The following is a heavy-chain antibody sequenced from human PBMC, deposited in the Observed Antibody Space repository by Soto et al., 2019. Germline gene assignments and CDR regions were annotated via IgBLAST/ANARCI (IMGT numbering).Heavy chain of an antibody. CDR3: ARDKITGLFDY. J-gene: IGHJ4*02. Sequence: QVQLQQWGAGLLKPSETLSLTCAVYGGSFSGYYWTWIRQPPGTGLEWIGEINHSGSTNYNPSLKSRVTTSVDTSKNQVSLKLTSVTAADTAVYYCARDKITGLFDYWGQGTLVTVSS. CDR2: INHSGST. D-gene: IGHD2-8*02. V-gene: IGHV4-34*01. CDR1: GGSFSGYY.